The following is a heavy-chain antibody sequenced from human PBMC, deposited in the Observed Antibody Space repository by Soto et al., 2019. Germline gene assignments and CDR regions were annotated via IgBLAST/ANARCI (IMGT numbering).Heavy chain of an antibody. CDR3: ARSNNYGLFDY. D-gene: IGHD4-17*01. V-gene: IGHV2-5*01. Sequence: SGPTLVNPTQTLTLACTFSGFALSTSGVGVGWIRQPPGKALEWLALIYWNDDKRYSPPLKSRLTITKDTSKNQVVLTMTNMDPVDTATYYCARSNNYGLFDYWGQGTLVTVSS. CDR2: IYWNDDK. CDR1: GFALSTSGVG. J-gene: IGHJ4*02.